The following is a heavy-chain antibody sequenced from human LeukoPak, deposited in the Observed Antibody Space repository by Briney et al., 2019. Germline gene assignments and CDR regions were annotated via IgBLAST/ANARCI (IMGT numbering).Heavy chain of an antibody. CDR2: IWYDGSNK. Sequence: GGSLRLSCAAFGFTFSSYAMHWVRQAPGKGLEWVAIIWYDGSNKYYADSVKGRFTISRNNSKNTLYLQMNSLRAEDTAVYYCAREGPGRYFDYWGQGTLVTVSS. CDR1: GFTFSSYA. V-gene: IGHV3-33*08. D-gene: IGHD1-26*01. J-gene: IGHJ4*02. CDR3: AREGPGRYFDY.